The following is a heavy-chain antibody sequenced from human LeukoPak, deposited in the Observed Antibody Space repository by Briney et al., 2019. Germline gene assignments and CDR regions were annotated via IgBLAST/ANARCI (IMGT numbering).Heavy chain of an antibody. V-gene: IGHV4-34*01. CDR3: ARDSYSSSAGESYGMDV. CDR1: GGSFSGYY. Sequence: PSETQSLTCAVYGGSFSGYYWSWIRQPPGKGLEWIGEINHSGSTNYNPSLKSRITISVDTSKNQFSLKLSSVTAADTAVYYCARDSYSSSAGESYGMDVWGQGTTVTVSS. J-gene: IGHJ6*02. CDR2: INHSGST. D-gene: IGHD6-6*01.